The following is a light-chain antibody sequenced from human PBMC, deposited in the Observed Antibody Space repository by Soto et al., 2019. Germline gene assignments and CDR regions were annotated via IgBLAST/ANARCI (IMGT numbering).Light chain of an antibody. CDR3: CSFERSITLV. J-gene: IGLJ2*01. Sequence: QSALTQPASVSGSPGQSITISCTGSSSYVGSYNLVSWYQQLPGEAPKLMIYEGSKRPSGVSNRFSGSKSGNTASLTISGLQAEDEADYYCCSFERSITLVFGGGTKLTVL. CDR1: SSYVGSYNL. V-gene: IGLV2-23*01. CDR2: EGS.